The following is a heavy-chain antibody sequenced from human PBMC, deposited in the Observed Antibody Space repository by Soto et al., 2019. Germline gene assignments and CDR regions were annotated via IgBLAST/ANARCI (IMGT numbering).Heavy chain of an antibody. Sequence: GGSLRLSCAASGFTFISYGMHWVRQAPGKGLEWVAVISYDGSNKYYADSVKGRFTISRDNSKNTLYLQMNSLRAEDTAVYYCAKALGGNSYDYYYGMDVWGQGTTVTVSS. D-gene: IGHD2-21*02. CDR1: GFTFISYG. V-gene: IGHV3-30*18. J-gene: IGHJ6*02. CDR2: ISYDGSNK. CDR3: AKALGGNSYDYYYGMDV.